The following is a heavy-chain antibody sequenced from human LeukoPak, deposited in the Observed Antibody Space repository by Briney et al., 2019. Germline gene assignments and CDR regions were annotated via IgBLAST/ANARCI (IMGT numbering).Heavy chain of an antibody. J-gene: IGHJ4*02. V-gene: IGHV3-49*04. Sequence: RSLRRSCTASGFTFGDYAMSWVRQAQGKGLEWGGFTRSKAYGGTQEYAASVKGRFTISRDDSKSIAYLQMNSLKTEDTAVYYCTRGGPNDYDFWSGYYNPSDYWGQGTLVTVSS. CDR2: TRSKAYGGTQ. CDR3: TRGGPNDYDFWSGYYNPSDY. CDR1: GFTFGDYA. D-gene: IGHD3-3*01.